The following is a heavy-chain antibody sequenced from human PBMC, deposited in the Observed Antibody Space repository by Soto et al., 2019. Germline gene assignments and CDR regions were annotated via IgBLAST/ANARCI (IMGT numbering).Heavy chain of an antibody. V-gene: IGHV4-30-4*01. D-gene: IGHD3-10*01. CDR3: ARDLDYGSGSYLPGADAFDI. Sequence: SETLSLTCTVSGGSISSGDYYWSWIRQPPGKGLEWIGYIYYSGSTYYNPSLKSRVTISVDTSKNQFSLKLSSVTAADTAVYYCARDLDYGSGSYLPGADAFDIWGQGTMVTVSS. CDR2: IYYSGST. J-gene: IGHJ3*02. CDR1: GGSISSGDYY.